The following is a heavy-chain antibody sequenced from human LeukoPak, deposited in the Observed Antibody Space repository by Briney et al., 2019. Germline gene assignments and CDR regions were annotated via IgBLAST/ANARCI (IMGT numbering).Heavy chain of an antibody. D-gene: IGHD3-22*01. V-gene: IGHV3-11*04. J-gene: IGHJ4*02. CDR3: ARMPRIVEN. Sequence: SLRLSCAASGFTFSDYYMSWFRQAPGKGLEWLSCISGGGNVVNYTDSVKGRFNVSRDNTKNSLYLQMDSLRAEDTAVYYCARMPRIVENWGQGTLVTVSS. CDR1: GFTFSDYY. CDR2: ISGGGNVV.